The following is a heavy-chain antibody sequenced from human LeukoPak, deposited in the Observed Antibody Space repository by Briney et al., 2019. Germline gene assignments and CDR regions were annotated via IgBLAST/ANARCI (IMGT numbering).Heavy chain of an antibody. J-gene: IGHJ3*02. CDR1: GGSISGYY. V-gene: IGHV4-59*08. CDR3: ARHFTYYYDSSGYPRDIFDI. D-gene: IGHD3-22*01. CDR2: IYYSGST. Sequence: PSETLSHTCSVSGGSISGYYWSWIRQSPEKGLVWIGYIYYSGSTNYNPSLKSRVTISLDMSKNQFSLKLNSVTAADTALYYCARHFTYYYDSSGYPRDIFDIWGQGTMVTVSS.